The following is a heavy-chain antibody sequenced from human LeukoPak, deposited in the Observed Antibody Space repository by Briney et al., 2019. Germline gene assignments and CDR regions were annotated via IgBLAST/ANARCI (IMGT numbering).Heavy chain of an antibody. Sequence: GSSVKVSCKASGGTFSSYAISWVRQAPGQGLEGMGGIIPIFGTANYAQKFQGRVTITTDESTSTAYMELSSLRSEDTAGYYCARGGSSWPNWFDPWGQGTLVTASS. J-gene: IGHJ5*02. CDR3: ARGGSSWPNWFDP. CDR1: GGTFSSYA. D-gene: IGHD6-13*01. CDR2: IIPIFGTA. V-gene: IGHV1-69*05.